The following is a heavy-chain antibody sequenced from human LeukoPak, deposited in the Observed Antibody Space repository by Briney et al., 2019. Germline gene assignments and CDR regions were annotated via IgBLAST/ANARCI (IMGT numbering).Heavy chain of an antibody. V-gene: IGHV3-48*04. CDR2: ISSSGSTI. CDR1: GFTFSSYT. J-gene: IGHJ4*02. CDR3: ARRASDYYFDY. Sequence: GGSLRLSCAASGFTFSSYTMNWVRQAPGKGLEWVSYISSSGSTIYYADSVKGRFTISRDNAKNSLYLQMNSLRAEDTAVYYCARRASDYYFDYWGQGTLVTVSS.